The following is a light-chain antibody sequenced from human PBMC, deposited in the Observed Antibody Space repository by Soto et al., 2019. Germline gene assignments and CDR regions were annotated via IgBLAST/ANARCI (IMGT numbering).Light chain of an antibody. Sequence: IQMTQSPSTLSASICYRFTITFRASQSLSNRLAWYQQKPGKAPKVLIYDASSLESGVPSRFSGSGSGTDFILTISSLQPDDFATYYCQYYSAVWAFGQGTKVDIK. J-gene: IGKJ1*01. CDR2: DAS. CDR3: QYYSAVWA. CDR1: QSLSNR. V-gene: IGKV1-5*01.